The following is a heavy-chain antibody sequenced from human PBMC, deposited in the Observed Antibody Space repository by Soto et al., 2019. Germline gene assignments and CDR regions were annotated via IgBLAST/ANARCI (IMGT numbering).Heavy chain of an antibody. V-gene: IGHV3-48*03. CDR2: ISSSGSTI. D-gene: IGHD2-2*01. J-gene: IGHJ4*02. Sequence: GGSLRLSCAASGFTFSSYEMNWVRQAPGKGLEWVSYISSSGSTIYYADSVKGRFTISRDNAKNSLYLQMNSLRAEDTAVYYCARDGQDIVVVPGDYWGQGTLVTVSS. CDR1: GFTFSSYE. CDR3: ARDGQDIVVVPGDY.